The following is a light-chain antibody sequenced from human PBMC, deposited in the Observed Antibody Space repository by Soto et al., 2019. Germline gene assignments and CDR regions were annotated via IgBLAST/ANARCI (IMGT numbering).Light chain of an antibody. CDR1: QSVSNNY. CDR2: DAS. CDR3: KQCATSPLT. J-gene: IGKJ1*01. Sequence: EIVLTQSPGTLSLSPGERATLSCRASQSVSNNYVAWYQQKPGQAPRLLIYDASSRATGIPDRFSGSGSGTDFTLTISRLELEDFAVDYCKQCATSPLTFGQGTRVDIK. V-gene: IGKV3-20*01.